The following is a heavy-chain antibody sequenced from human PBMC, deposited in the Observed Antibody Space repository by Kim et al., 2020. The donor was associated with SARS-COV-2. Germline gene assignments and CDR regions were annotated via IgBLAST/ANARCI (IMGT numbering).Heavy chain of an antibody. CDR1: GGSISSGGYY. Sequence: SETLSLTCTVSGGSISSGGYYWSWIRQHPGKGLEWIGYIYYSGSTYYNPSLKSRVTISVDTSKNQFSLKLSSVTAADTAVYYCARDVHDSSGYRFDYWGQGTLVTVSS. J-gene: IGHJ4*02. D-gene: IGHD3-22*01. CDR2: IYYSGST. CDR3: ARDVHDSSGYRFDY. V-gene: IGHV4-31*03.